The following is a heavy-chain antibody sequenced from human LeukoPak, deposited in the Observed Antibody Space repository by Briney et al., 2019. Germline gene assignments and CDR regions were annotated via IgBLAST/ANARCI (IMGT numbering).Heavy chain of an antibody. V-gene: IGHV1-18*01. CDR2: ISAYNGNT. D-gene: IGHD3-22*01. CDR1: GYTFTSYG. J-gene: IGHJ3*02. Sequence: ASVKVSCKASGYTFTSYGISWVRQAPGQGLEWMGWISAYNGNTNYAQKLQGRVTMTTDTSTSTAYMELRSLRSDDTAVYYCARPNYYDSSGYFGHGAFDIWGQGTMVTVSS. CDR3: ARPNYYDSSGYFGHGAFDI.